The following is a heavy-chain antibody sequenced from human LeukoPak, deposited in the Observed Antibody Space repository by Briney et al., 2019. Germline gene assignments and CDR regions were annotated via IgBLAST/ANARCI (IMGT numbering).Heavy chain of an antibody. CDR3: AGPWDQVGFDP. CDR2: IYPKTGGT. V-gene: IGHV1-2*02. D-gene: IGHD1-26*01. J-gene: IGHJ5*02. CDR1: GYTFTGYY. Sequence: ASVKGSCKASGYTFTGYYLHWVRQAPGQGLEWMGWIYPKTGGTSRVTMTRDTSISTAYMELIGLRSDDTAVYYCAGPWDQVGFDPWGQGTLVSVSS.